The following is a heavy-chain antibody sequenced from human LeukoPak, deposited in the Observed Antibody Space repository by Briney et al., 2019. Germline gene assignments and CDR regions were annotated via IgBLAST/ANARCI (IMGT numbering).Heavy chain of an antibody. Sequence: ASVKVSCKASGYTFTNYAMNWVRQAPGQGLEWMGWISAYNGNKELAKKFQGRVTLATDASTSTAYVELRSLTSDETAVYFCARGGSRSGRGDDAFDIWGQGTMVTVSS. J-gene: IGHJ3*02. CDR1: GYTFTNYA. V-gene: IGHV1-18*01. D-gene: IGHD6-25*01. CDR3: ARGGSRSGRGDDAFDI. CDR2: ISAYNGNK.